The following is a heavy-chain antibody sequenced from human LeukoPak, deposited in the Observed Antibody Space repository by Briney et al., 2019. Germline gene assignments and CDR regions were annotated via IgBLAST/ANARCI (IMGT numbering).Heavy chain of an antibody. V-gene: IGHV4-38-2*01. CDR2: IYHSGST. Sequence: SETLSLTCAVSGYSISSGYYWGWIRQPPGKGLEWIGSIYHSGSTYYNPSLKSRVTISVDTSKNQFSLKLSSVTAADTAVYYCARLLEYYFDYWGQGTLVTVSS. D-gene: IGHD2/OR15-2a*01. CDR3: ARLLEYYFDY. CDR1: GYSISSGYY. J-gene: IGHJ4*02.